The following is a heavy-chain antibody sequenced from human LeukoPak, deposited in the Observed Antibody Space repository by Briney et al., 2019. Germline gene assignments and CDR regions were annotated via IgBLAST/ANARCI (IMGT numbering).Heavy chain of an antibody. J-gene: IGHJ4*02. V-gene: IGHV3-30*18. Sequence: PGGSLRLSCAASGFTFSSYGMHWVRQAPGKGLEWVAVISYGGSNKYYADSVKGRFTISRDNSKNTLYLQMNSLRAEDTAVYYCAKDSSSGWYFYYWGQGTLVTVSS. CDR2: ISYGGSNK. D-gene: IGHD6-19*01. CDR3: AKDSSSGWYFYY. CDR1: GFTFSSYG.